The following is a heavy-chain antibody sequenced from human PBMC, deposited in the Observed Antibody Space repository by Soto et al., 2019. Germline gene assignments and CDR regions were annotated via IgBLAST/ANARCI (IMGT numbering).Heavy chain of an antibody. CDR2: ISGSGGST. CDR1: GFTFSSYA. V-gene: IGHV3-23*01. D-gene: IGHD3-10*01. CDR3: AKCRRVTMVRGVIIDFDC. Sequence: EVQLLESGGGLVQPGGSLRLSCAASGFTFSSYAMSWVRQAPGKGLEWVSAISGSGGSTYYADSVKGRFTISRDNSKYTLYLQMNSLRAEDTAVYYCAKCRRVTMVRGVIIDFDCWGQGTLVNVSS. J-gene: IGHJ4*02.